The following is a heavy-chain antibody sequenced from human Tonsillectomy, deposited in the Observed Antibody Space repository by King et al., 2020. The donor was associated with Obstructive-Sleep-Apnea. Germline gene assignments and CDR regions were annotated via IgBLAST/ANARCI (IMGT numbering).Heavy chain of an antibody. CDR1: GGSISSYY. V-gene: IGHV4-59*08. D-gene: IGHD4-23*01. Sequence: QLQESGPGLVKPSETLSLTCTVSGGSISSYYWSWIRQPPGKGLEWIGYIYYSGSTNYNPSLKSRVTISVDTSKNQFSLKLSSVTAADTAVYYCARHFSPTSNDYGGHDAFDIWGQGTMVTVSS. J-gene: IGHJ3*02. CDR2: IYYSGST. CDR3: ARHFSPTSNDYGGHDAFDI.